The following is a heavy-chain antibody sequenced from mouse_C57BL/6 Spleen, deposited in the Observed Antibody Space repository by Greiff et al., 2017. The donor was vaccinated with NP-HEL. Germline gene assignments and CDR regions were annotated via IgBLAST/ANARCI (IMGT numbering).Heavy chain of an antibody. CDR1: GFTFSSYT. Sequence: EVQLVESGGGLVKPGGSLKLSCAASGFTFSSYTMSWVRQTPEKRLEWVATISGGGGNTYYPDSVKGRFTISRDNAKNTLYLQMSSLRSEDTALYYCARSITTVVARGFADWGQGTLVTVSA. V-gene: IGHV5-9*01. CDR3: ARSITTVVARGFAD. D-gene: IGHD1-1*01. J-gene: IGHJ3*01. CDR2: ISGGGGNT.